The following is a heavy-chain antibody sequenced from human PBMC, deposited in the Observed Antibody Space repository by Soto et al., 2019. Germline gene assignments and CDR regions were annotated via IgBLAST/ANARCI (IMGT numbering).Heavy chain of an antibody. Sequence: GGSLRLSCAASGFTFSSYGMHWVRQAPGKGLEWVAVIWSDGSNKYYADSVKGRFTISRDNSRNTLYLQMNSLRAEDTAVYYCAREFWSGPFDYWGQGTLVTVSS. V-gene: IGHV3-33*01. CDR1: GFTFSSYG. J-gene: IGHJ4*02. CDR3: AREFWSGPFDY. CDR2: IWSDGSNK. D-gene: IGHD3-3*01.